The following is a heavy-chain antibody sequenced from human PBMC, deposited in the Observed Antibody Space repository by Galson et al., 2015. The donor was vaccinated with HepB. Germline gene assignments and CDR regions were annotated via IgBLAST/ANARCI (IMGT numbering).Heavy chain of an antibody. CDR1: GFTFSDHG. J-gene: IGHJ6*03. CDR2: VSHDGSIE. CDR3: AKDPYSRSSHYYYHMDV. V-gene: IGHV3-30*18. D-gene: IGHD6-6*01. Sequence: LRLSCAASGFTFSDHGMHWVRQAPAKGLEWVAVVSHDGSIESYGDSVKGRFTISRDNSKNTLYLQMNSLSVDDTAVYYCAKDPYSRSSHYYYHMDVWGKGTTVIVSS.